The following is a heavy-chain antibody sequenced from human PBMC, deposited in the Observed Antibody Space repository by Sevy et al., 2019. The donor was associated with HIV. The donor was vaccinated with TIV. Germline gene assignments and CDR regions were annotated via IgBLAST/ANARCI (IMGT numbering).Heavy chain of an antibody. Sequence: ASVKVSCKASGGTFSSYAISWVRQAPGQGLEWMGGIIPIFGTANYAQKFQGRVTITADKSTSTGYMELSSLRSEDTAVYYCARQKKGDFWSGSHDAFDIWGQGTMVTVSS. CDR3: ARQKKGDFWSGSHDAFDI. CDR1: GGTFSSYA. D-gene: IGHD3-3*01. V-gene: IGHV1-69*06. J-gene: IGHJ3*02. CDR2: IIPIFGTA.